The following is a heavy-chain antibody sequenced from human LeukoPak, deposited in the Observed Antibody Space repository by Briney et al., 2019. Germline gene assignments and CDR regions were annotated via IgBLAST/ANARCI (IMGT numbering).Heavy chain of an antibody. V-gene: IGHV1-2*06. J-gene: IGHJ4*02. D-gene: IGHD3-9*01. CDR2: INPNSGGT. Sequence: ASVKVSCKASGYTFTSYGISWVRQAPGQGLEWMGRINPNSGGTNYAQKFQGRVTMTRDTSISTAYMELSRLRSDDTAVYYCARGGLNFDWLLYFDYWGQGTLVTVSS. CDR1: GYTFTSYG. CDR3: ARGGLNFDWLLYFDY.